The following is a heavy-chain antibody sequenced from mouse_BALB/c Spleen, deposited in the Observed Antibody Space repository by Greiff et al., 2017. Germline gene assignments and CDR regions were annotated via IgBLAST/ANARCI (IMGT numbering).Heavy chain of an antibody. V-gene: IGHV3-2*02. CDR2: ISYSGST. CDR3: ARCPQYSYAMDY. Sequence: EVMLVESGPGLVKPSQSLSLTCTVTGYSITSDYAWNWIRQFPGNKLEWMGYISYSGSTSYNPSLKSRISITRDTSKNQFFLQLNSVTTEDTATYYCARCPQYSYAMDYWGQGTSVTVSS. CDR1: GYSITSDYA. J-gene: IGHJ4*01.